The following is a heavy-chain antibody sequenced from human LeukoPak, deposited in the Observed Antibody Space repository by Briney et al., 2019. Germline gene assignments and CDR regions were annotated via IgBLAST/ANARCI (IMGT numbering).Heavy chain of an antibody. J-gene: IGHJ2*01. V-gene: IGHV4-31*03. CDR2: IYYSGST. CDR1: GGSISSGGYY. D-gene: IGHD3-22*01. Sequence: SETLSLTCTVSGGSISSGGYYWSWIRQHPGKGLEWIGYIYYSGSTYYNPSLKSRVTISVDTSKNQFSLKLSSVTAADTAVYYCARDWSVDSSGYYFDLWGRGTLVTVS. CDR3: ARDWSVDSSGYYFDL.